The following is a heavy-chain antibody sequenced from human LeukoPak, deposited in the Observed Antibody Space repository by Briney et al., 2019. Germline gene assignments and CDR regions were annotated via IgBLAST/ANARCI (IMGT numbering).Heavy chain of an antibody. D-gene: IGHD3-3*01. CDR3: VREFVGGTFDY. CDR2: SYPYAGTT. Sequence: GASLKASCKASGYTFTTYYIHWMRQTPGQGFEWMGVSYPYAGTTDHGPRFRDRFVMTADTATSTVYMELRSLTSKDTGVYYCVREFVGGTFDYWGQGALITVSA. V-gene: IGHV1-46*01. CDR1: GYTFTTYY. J-gene: IGHJ4*02.